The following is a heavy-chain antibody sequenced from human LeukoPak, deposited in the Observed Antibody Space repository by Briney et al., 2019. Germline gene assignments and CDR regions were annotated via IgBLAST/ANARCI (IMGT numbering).Heavy chain of an antibody. D-gene: IGHD5-12*01. Sequence: ASVKVSCKASGYTFTSYGISWVRQAPGQGLEWMGWISAYNGNTNYAQKLQGRVTMTTDTSTSTAYMELRSLRSDDTAVYYCARGQEKLRTWYSGYEPNWFDPWGQGTLVTVSS. CDR2: ISAYNGNT. CDR1: GYTFTSYG. J-gene: IGHJ5*02. CDR3: ARGQEKLRTWYSGYEPNWFDP. V-gene: IGHV1-18*01.